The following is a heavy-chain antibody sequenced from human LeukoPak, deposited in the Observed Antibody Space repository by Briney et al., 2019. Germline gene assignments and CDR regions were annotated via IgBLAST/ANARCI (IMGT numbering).Heavy chain of an antibody. V-gene: IGHV3-74*03. CDR3: ARDVRPDY. D-gene: IGHD6-6*01. Sequence: PGGSLRLSCAASGITFSSYWMHWVRQAPGKGLVWVSRISSDGSITTYADSVMGRFTISRDNAKNTLYLQMNALRAEDTAVYYCARDVRPDYWGQGTLVTVST. J-gene: IGHJ4*02. CDR2: ISSDGSIT. CDR1: GITFSSYW.